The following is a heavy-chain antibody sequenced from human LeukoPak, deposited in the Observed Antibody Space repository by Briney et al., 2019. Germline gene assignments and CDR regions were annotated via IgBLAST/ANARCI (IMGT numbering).Heavy chain of an antibody. J-gene: IGHJ4*02. CDR3: VAATSPGGNSENYFDY. V-gene: IGHV4-34*01. CDR1: GGSFSGYS. D-gene: IGHD4-23*01. CDR2: INHSGGT. Sequence: SETLSLTCAVYGGSFSGYSWNWIRQPPVKGLEWIGEINHSGGTNYNPSLKSRVTISVDTSKKQFSLKLSSVTAADTAVYYCVAATSPGGNSENYFDYWGQGALVTVSS.